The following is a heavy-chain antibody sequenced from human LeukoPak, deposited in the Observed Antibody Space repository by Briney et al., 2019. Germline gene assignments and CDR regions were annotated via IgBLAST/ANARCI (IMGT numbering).Heavy chain of an antibody. J-gene: IGHJ6*03. D-gene: IGHD1-7*01. CDR1: GFTFSTYG. CDR2: RRYDGSNK. Sequence: GGSLRLSCAASGFTFSTYGMHWVRQAPGKGLEWVAFRRYDGSNKYYADSVKGRFTISRDNSKNTLYLQMNSLRAEDTAVYYCAKDRNGRWNYDYYYYYMDVWGKGTTVTVSS. CDR3: AKDRNGRWNYDYYYYYMDV. V-gene: IGHV3-30*02.